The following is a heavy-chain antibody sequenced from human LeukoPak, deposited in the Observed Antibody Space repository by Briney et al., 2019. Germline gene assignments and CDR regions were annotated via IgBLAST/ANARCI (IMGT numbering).Heavy chain of an antibody. CDR1: GFTFDDYA. CDR3: ARGEYGSGSYHIDY. CDR2: ISWNSGSI. Sequence: GGSLRLSCAASGFTFDDYAMHWVRQAPGKGLEWVSGISWNSGSIGYADSVKGRFTISRDNAKNSLYPQMNSLRAEDTAVYYCARGEYGSGSYHIDYWGQGTLVTVSS. V-gene: IGHV3-9*01. D-gene: IGHD3-10*01. J-gene: IGHJ4*02.